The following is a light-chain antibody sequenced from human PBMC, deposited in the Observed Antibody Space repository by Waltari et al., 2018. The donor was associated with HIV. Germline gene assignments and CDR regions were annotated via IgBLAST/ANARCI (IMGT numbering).Light chain of an antibody. CDR3: SSYTSSSSVV. CDR2: DVS. Sequence: QSALTQPASVSGSLGQSITFSCTGPSSDVGGYDYVSWYQQHPGKAPKLKIYDVSNRPSGVSNRFSGSKSGNTASLTISGLQAEDEADYYCSSYTSSSSVVFGGGTKLTVL. CDR1: SSDVGGYDY. J-gene: IGLJ2*01. V-gene: IGLV2-14*01.